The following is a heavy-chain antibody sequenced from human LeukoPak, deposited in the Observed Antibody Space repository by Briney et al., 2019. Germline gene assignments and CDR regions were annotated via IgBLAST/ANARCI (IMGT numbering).Heavy chain of an antibody. V-gene: IGHV3-48*01. D-gene: IGHD1-26*01. J-gene: IGHJ4*02. Sequence: QPGGSLRLSCPASGFTFSSNSMNWVRQAPGKGLEWVSYISSSSGTTYYADSVKGRFTISRDNARNSLYLQMNSLRAEDTAVYYCARDVSGLVGASWGQGTLVSVSS. CDR1: GFTFSSNS. CDR3: ARDVSGLVGAS. CDR2: ISSSSGTT.